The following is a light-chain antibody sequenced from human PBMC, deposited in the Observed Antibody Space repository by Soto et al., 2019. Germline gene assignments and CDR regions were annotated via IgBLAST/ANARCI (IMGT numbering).Light chain of an antibody. Sequence: DIQMTQSPSTLSASVGDRVTITCRASQSISSWLAWYQQKPGKAPKLLIYKASSLHSGVPSRFRGSGSGTEFTLTSSSLQPDDFATYYCQQYDSYSRTFGQGTKLEIK. CDR2: KAS. CDR1: QSISSW. J-gene: IGKJ2*01. V-gene: IGKV1-5*03. CDR3: QQYDSYSRT.